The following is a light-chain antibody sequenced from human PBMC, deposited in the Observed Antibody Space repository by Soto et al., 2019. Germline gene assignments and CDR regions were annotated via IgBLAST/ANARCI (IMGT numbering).Light chain of an antibody. CDR1: QVISTS. J-gene: IGKJ5*01. CDR2: AAS. CDR3: QQLFDSPIT. Sequence: DIQLTQSPSSLSPSIGARVTITCRASQVISTSLAWYPVKPGKAPKLRIYAASTVESGVPSRFSATVSGTEFSLTITSLQPEDFATYYCQQLFDSPITFGQGTRLEIK. V-gene: IGKV1-9*01.